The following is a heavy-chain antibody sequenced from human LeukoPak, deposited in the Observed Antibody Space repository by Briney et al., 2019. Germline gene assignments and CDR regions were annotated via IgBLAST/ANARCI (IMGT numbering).Heavy chain of an antibody. V-gene: IGHV3-7*01. J-gene: IGHJ3*02. CDR1: GFRFSSYW. CDR3: ARCEWELLCAFDI. CDR2: IEDDGTEK. D-gene: IGHD1-26*01. Sequence: GGSLRLSCAASGFRFSSYWMDWVRQAPGKGLEWVANIEDDGTEKNYVDSVKGRFTISRDNAKNSLYLQMNSLRAEDTAVYYCARCEWELLCAFDIWGQGTMVTVPS.